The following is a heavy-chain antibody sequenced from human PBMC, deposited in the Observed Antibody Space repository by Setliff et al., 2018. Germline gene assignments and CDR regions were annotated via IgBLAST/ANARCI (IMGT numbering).Heavy chain of an antibody. D-gene: IGHD3-16*01. CDR2: IYPGDSDT. V-gene: IGHV5-51*01. Sequence: PGESLKISCKGSGYSFTSYWIGWVRQMPGKGLEWMGIIYPGDSDTRYSPSFQGQVTISADKSISTAYLQWSSLKASDTAVYYCARVGASEIVAGLYGLDVWGKGTTVTVSS. CDR3: ARVGASEIVAGLYGLDV. J-gene: IGHJ6*04. CDR1: GYSFTSYW.